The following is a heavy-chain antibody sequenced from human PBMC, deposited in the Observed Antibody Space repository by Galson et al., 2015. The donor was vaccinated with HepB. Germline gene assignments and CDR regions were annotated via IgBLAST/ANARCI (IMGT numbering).Heavy chain of an antibody. D-gene: IGHD2-2*02. CDR1: GYTFTGYY. J-gene: IGHJ4*02. CDR2: INPNSGGT. V-gene: IGHV1-2*02. CDR3: ARVGGYCSSTSCYTLGAGLLTN. Sequence: SVKVSCKASGYTFTGYYMHWVRQAPGQGLEWMGWINPNSGGTNYAQKFQGRVTMTRDTSISTAYMELSRLRSDDTAVYYCARVGGYCSSTSCYTLGAGLLTNWGQGTLVTVSS.